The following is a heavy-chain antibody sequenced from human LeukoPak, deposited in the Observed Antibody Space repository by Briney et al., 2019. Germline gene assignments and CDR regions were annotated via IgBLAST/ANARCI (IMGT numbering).Heavy chain of an antibody. CDR1: GGSVSSGSYY. J-gene: IGHJ5*02. Sequence: SETLSLTCTVSGGSVSSGSYYWSWIRQPPGKGLEWIGYIYYSGSTNYNPSLKSRVTISVDTSKNQSSLKLSSVTAADTAVYYCARDKTNWFDPWGQGTLVTVSS. CDR3: ARDKTNWFDP. CDR2: IYYSGST. V-gene: IGHV4-61*01.